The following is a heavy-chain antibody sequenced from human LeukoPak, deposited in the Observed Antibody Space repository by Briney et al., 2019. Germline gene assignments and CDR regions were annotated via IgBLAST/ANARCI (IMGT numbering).Heavy chain of an antibody. D-gene: IGHD3-10*01. CDR2: INTNTGNP. V-gene: IGHV7-4-1*02. CDR3: ARIMGGSYYGSGSYVAFDI. CDR1: GYTFTSYA. Sequence: ASVKVSCKASGYTFTSYAMNWVRQAPGRGLEWMGWINTNTGNPTYAQGFTGRFVFSLDTSVSTAYLQISSLKAEDTAVYYCARIMGGSYYGSGSYVAFDIWGQGTMVTVSS. J-gene: IGHJ3*02.